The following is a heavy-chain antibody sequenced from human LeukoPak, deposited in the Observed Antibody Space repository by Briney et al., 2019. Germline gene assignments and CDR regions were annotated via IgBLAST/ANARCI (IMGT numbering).Heavy chain of an antibody. CDR1: GDSVSTNSAA. Sequence: SQTLSLACAISGDSVSTNSAAWNWIRLSPSRGLEWLGRTYYRSKWYNDYAVSVKSRIAINPDTSKNQFSLQLNSVTPEDTAVYYCARDKGGSGYDHLDSWGQGTLVTVSS. V-gene: IGHV6-1*01. CDR3: ARDKGGSGYDHLDS. D-gene: IGHD5-12*01. CDR2: TYYRSKWYN. J-gene: IGHJ4*02.